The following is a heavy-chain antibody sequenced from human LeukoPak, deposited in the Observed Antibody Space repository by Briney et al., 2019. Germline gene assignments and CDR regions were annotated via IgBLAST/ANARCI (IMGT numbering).Heavy chain of an antibody. CDR1: GYRFTSYA. Sequence: ASVKVSSKASGYRFTSYAISWVRRAPGQGLEWMGLIRAYNGNTKYAQKFQARVTMTTDTSTSTAYMELRSLRSDDTAVYYCARVAVALDCSGDTCSSVFKSFDAWGQVTLVTVSS. CDR2: IRAYNGNT. V-gene: IGHV1-18*01. D-gene: IGHD2-15*01. CDR3: ARVAVALDCSGDTCSSVFKSFDA. J-gene: IGHJ5*02.